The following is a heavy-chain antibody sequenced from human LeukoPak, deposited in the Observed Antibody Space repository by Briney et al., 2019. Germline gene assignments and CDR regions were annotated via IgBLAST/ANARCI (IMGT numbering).Heavy chain of an antibody. CDR1: GFTFSSYG. CDR2: ISYDGSNK. J-gene: IGHJ4*02. V-gene: IGHV3-30*18. Sequence: PGRSLRLSCAASGFTFSSYGMHWVRQAPGKGLEWVAVISYDGSNKYYADSVKGRFTISRDNSKNTLYLQMNSLRAEDTAVYYCAKDASSSWFFYWGQGTLVTVSS. CDR3: AKDASSSWFFY. D-gene: IGHD6-13*01.